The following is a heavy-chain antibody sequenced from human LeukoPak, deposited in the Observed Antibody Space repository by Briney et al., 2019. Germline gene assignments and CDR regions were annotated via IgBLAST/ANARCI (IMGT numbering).Heavy chain of an antibody. CDR3: AKDPTAAAARTTGAD. CDR2: IRYDGSNK. J-gene: IGHJ4*02. V-gene: IGHV3-30*02. D-gene: IGHD6-13*01. Sequence: PGGSLRLSCAASGFTFSSYGMHWVRQAPGKGLEWVAFIRYDGSNKYYADSVKGRFTISRDNSKNTLYLQMNSLRAEDTAVYYCAKDPTAAAARTTGADWGQGTLVTVSS. CDR1: GFTFSSYG.